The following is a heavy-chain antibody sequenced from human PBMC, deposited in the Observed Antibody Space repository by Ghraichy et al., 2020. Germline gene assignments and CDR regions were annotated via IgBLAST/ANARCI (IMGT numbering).Heavy chain of an antibody. CDR2: IKQDGSEK. J-gene: IGHJ2*01. Sequence: GESLNISCAASGFTFSSYWMSWVRQAPGNGLEWVANIKQDGSEKYYVGSLRGRFTISRDNAKNSLYLQINSLRPEDTAEYYCARHSAYFDLWGRGTLVTVSS. CDR3: ARHSAYFDL. V-gene: IGHV3-7*01. D-gene: IGHD1-26*01. CDR1: GFTFSSYW.